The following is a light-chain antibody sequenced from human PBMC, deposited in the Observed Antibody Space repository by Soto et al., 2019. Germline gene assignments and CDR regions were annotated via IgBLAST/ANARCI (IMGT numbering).Light chain of an antibody. V-gene: IGLV2-14*01. CDR1: SSDVGGYNF. CDR2: DVS. Sequence: QSALTQPASVSGSPGQSITISCTGTSSDVGGYNFVCWFQQHPGKAPKLMIYDVSNRPSGVSNRFSGSKSGNTASLTISGLQADDEADYYCSSYTSSSTLNFGGGTQLTVL. CDR3: SSYTSSSTLN. J-gene: IGLJ2*01.